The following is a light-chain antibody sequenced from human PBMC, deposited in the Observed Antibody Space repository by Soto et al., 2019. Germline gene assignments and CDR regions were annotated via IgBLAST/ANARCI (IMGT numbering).Light chain of an antibody. CDR1: QSLSSNY. Sequence: EFVLTQSPVTLSFSPGEVSTLSCRASQSLSSNYLAWYQQKPGQAPRLLVYGASSRATGISDRFSGSGSGTDFTLTISRLEPEDFAVYYCQQYGRTFGQGTKVDIK. V-gene: IGKV3-20*01. CDR3: QQYGRT. CDR2: GAS. J-gene: IGKJ1*01.